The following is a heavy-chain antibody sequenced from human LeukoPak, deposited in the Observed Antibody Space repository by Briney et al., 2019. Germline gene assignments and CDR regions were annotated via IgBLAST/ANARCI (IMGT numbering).Heavy chain of an antibody. Sequence: ASVKGSCKASGYTFTGYYMHWVRQAPGQGLEWMGRINPNSGGTNYAQKFQGRVTMTRDTSNSTAYMELSRLRSDDTAVYYCARVGYSYGYDFDYWGQGTLVTVSS. CDR3: ARVGYSYGYDFDY. CDR1: GYTFTGYY. V-gene: IGHV1-2*06. CDR2: INPNSGGT. J-gene: IGHJ4*02. D-gene: IGHD5-18*01.